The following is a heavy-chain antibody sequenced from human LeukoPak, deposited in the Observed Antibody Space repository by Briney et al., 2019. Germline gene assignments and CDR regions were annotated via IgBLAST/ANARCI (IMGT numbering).Heavy chain of an antibody. D-gene: IGHD5-12*01. V-gene: IGHV1-18*01. Sequence: ASVKVSCKASGYTFTSYGISWVRQAPGQGLEWMGWISAYNSNTNYAQKLQGRVTMTTDTSTSTAYMELRSLRSDDTAVYYCASSGHRLNWFDPWGQGTLVTVSS. CDR1: GYTFTSYG. CDR3: ASSGHRLNWFDP. J-gene: IGHJ5*02. CDR2: ISAYNSNT.